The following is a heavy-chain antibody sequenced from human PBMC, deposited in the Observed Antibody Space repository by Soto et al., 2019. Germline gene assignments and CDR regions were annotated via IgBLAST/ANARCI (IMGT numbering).Heavy chain of an antibody. J-gene: IGHJ3*02. Sequence: GESLKLSCKGSGYTFTTYWIGWVRQMPGKGLEWMGIIYPGDSDTRYSPSFQGQVTISADKSISTAYLQWSSLKASDTAMYYCARSMEAAIMNAFDIWGQGTMVTVSS. CDR3: ARSMEAAIMNAFDI. D-gene: IGHD2-2*02. CDR2: IYPGDSDT. CDR1: GYTFTTYW. V-gene: IGHV5-51*01.